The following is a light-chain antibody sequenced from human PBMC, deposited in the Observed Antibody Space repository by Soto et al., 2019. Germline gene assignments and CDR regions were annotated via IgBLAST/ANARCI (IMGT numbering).Light chain of an antibody. J-gene: IGKJ1*01. CDR2: KAS. V-gene: IGKV1-5*03. CDR3: QHYNSYSEA. Sequence: EIQMTQSPSTLSGSVGDRSTITGLASQTISSWLAWYQQKPGKATKLLIYKASTLKSGVTSRFSGSGSGTEFTLTISSLQPDDFATYYCQHYNSYSEAFGQGTKVEIK. CDR1: QTISSW.